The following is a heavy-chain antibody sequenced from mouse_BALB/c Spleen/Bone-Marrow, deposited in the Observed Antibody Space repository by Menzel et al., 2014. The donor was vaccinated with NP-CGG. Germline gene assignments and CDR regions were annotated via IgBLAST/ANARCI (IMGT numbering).Heavy chain of an antibody. CDR3: ARDDYDDYYAMDY. CDR2: IDPANGNT. CDR1: GFNIKDTY. V-gene: IGHV14-3*02. J-gene: IGHJ4*01. Sequence: SGAELVKPGASVKLSCTASGFNIKDTYMHWVKQRPEQGLEWIGRIDPANGNTKYDPKFQDKATITTDTSSNTAYLQLSSLTSEDIAVYYCARDDYDDYYAMDYWGQGTSVTVSS. D-gene: IGHD2-4*01.